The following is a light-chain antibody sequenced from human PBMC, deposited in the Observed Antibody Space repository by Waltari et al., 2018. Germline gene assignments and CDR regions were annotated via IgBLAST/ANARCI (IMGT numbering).Light chain of an antibody. J-gene: IGKJ1*01. CDR2: ATS. CDR1: QNISIY. V-gene: IGKV1-39*01. Sequence: EIQMTQSPSSLSASAGDRLTLTCRASQNISIYLNWYQHRPGRSPSLLIYATSSLNRGVPSRFSGSGSGTHFTLTISSLQVEDFATYVCQQSYSAPVTFGRGTKVEVK. CDR3: QQSYSAPVT.